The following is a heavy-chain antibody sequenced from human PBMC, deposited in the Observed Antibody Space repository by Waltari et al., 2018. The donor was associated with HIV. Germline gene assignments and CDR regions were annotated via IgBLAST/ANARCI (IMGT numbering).Heavy chain of an antibody. D-gene: IGHD3-22*01. J-gene: IGHJ3*02. CDR3: ARNPDYYDSSGYYSGAFDI. V-gene: IGHV4-39*07. CDR2: IYYSGST. Sequence: QLQLQESGPGLVKPSETLSLTCTVSGGSISSSSYYWGWIRQPPGKGLGWIGSIYYSGSTYYNPSLKSRVTISVDTSKNQFSLKLSSVTAADTAVYYCARNPDYYDSSGYYSGAFDIWGQGTMVTVSS. CDR1: GGSISSSSYY.